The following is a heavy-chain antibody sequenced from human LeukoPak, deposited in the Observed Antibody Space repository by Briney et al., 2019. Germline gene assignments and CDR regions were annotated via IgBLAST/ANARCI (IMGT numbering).Heavy chain of an antibody. V-gene: IGHV4-39*01. Sequence: PSETLSLTSTVSGGSISSSSYYWGRIRQPPGKGLEWLGSIYYSGSTYYNPSLKTRVTISVDTSKNQFSLKLRSVTATDTAVYYCARERMDTAMDSWGQVTLVTVSS. J-gene: IGHJ4*02. CDR1: GGSISSSSYY. CDR3: ARERMDTAMDS. CDR2: IYYSGST. D-gene: IGHD5-18*01.